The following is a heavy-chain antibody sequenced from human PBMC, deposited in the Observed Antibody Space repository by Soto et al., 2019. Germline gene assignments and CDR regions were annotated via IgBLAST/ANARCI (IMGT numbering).Heavy chain of an antibody. CDR3: ARLAAGAIPGDAFDI. V-gene: IGHV5-51*01. D-gene: IGHD1-26*01. CDR2: IYPDDSGT. Sequence: GESLKILCKGSGYSFTSYWIGWVRQMPGKGLELRGLIYPDDSGTRYSSSPRGQVIISADKSISTAYLQWSSLNASDTAMYYCARLAAGAIPGDAFDIWGQGTVVTVSS. J-gene: IGHJ3*02. CDR1: GYSFTSYW.